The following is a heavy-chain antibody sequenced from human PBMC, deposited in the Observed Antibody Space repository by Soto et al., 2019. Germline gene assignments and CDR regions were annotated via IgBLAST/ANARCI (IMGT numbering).Heavy chain of an antibody. CDR3: AKETYSNQLRYYYYYYGMDV. CDR1: GFTFSSYA. CDR2: ISGSGGST. J-gene: IGHJ6*02. D-gene: IGHD6-13*01. V-gene: IGHV3-23*01. Sequence: GGSLRLSCAASGFTFSSYAMSWVRQAPGKGLEWVSAISGSGGSTYYADSVKGRFTISRANSKNTSYLQMNSLRAEDTAVYYCAKETYSNQLRYYYYYYGMDVWGQGTTVTVSS.